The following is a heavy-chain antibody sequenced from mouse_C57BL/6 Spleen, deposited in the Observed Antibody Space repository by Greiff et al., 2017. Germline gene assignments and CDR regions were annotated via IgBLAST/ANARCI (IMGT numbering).Heavy chain of an antibody. D-gene: IGHD1-1*01. V-gene: IGHV1-55*01. Sequence: QVQLQQPGAELVKPGASVKMSCKASGYTFTSYWITWVKQRPGQGLEWIGDIYPGSGSTNYNEKFKSKATLTVDTSSSTAYMQLSSLTSEDSAVYYCARLITTVVYYYAMDYWGQGTSVTVSS. CDR2: IYPGSGST. CDR1: GYTFTSYW. CDR3: ARLITTVVYYYAMDY. J-gene: IGHJ4*01.